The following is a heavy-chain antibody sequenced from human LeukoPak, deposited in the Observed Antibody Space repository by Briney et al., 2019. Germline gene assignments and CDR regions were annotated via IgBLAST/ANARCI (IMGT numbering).Heavy chain of an antibody. CDR3: AKDLSLLWFGELLLGNY. CDR2: ISGSGGST. D-gene: IGHD3-10*01. Sequence: GGSLRLSCAASGFTFSSYAMSWVRQAPGKGLEWVSAISGSGGSTYYADSVKGRFTISRDNSKNTLYLQMNSLRAEDTAVYYCAKDLSLLWFGELLLGNYWGQGALVTVSS. J-gene: IGHJ4*02. CDR1: GFTFSSYA. V-gene: IGHV3-23*01.